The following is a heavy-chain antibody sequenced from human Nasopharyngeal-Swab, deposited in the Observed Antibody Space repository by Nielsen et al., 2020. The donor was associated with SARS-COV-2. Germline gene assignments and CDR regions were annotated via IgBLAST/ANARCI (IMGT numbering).Heavy chain of an antibody. J-gene: IGHJ4*02. D-gene: IGHD6-6*01. V-gene: IGHV3-48*03. CDR2: ISSSGSIT. CDR3: ARRYSSSSGALPAY. Sequence: GGSLRLSCAASGFTFSSYEMNWVRQAPGKGLEWLSYISSSGSITYYADSVKGRLTISSANAKNSVFLQMDSLRAEDTAVYYCARRYSSSSGALPAYWGQGTLFTVSS. CDR1: GFTFSSYE.